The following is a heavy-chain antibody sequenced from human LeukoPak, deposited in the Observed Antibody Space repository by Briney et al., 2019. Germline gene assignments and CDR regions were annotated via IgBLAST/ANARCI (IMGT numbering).Heavy chain of an antibody. CDR1: GGSISSGGYY. CDR3: ARDWGPLTGFDY. V-gene: IGHV4-31*03. CDR2: IYYSGST. Sequence: SQTLSLTCTVSGGSISSGGYYWSWIRQHPGKGLERIGYIYYSGSTYYNPSLKSRVTISVDTSKNQFSLKLSSVTAADTAVYYCARDWGPLTGFDYWGQGTLVTVSS. J-gene: IGHJ4*02. D-gene: IGHD1-14*01.